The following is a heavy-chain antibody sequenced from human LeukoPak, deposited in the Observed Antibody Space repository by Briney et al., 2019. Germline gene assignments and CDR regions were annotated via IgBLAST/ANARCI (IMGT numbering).Heavy chain of an antibody. CDR2: IYYSGST. J-gene: IGHJ4*02. CDR3: ARGFDYYFDY. V-gene: IGHV4-59*11. Sequence: KPSETLSLTCTVSGGSISSHYWSWIRQPPGKGLEWIGYIYYSGSTNCNPSLKSRVTISVDTSKNQFSLKLSSVTAADTAVYYCARGFDYYFDYWGQGTLVTVSS. CDR1: GGSISSHY. D-gene: IGHD2-21*01.